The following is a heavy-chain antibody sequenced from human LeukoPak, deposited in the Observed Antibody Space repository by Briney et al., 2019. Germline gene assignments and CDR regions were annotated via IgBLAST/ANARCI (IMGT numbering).Heavy chain of an antibody. J-gene: IGHJ4*02. CDR1: GFTFSSYG. V-gene: IGHV3-30*02. D-gene: IGHD6-19*01. CDR2: IRYDGTGK. CDR3: ANSYRGGWGIDY. Sequence: GGSLRLSCAASGFTFSSYGMHWVRQAPGKGLEWVAFIRYDGTGKNYADSVKGRFTISRDNSKNTLFLQMNSLRAEDTAVYYCANSYRGGWGIDYWGQGTLVTVSS.